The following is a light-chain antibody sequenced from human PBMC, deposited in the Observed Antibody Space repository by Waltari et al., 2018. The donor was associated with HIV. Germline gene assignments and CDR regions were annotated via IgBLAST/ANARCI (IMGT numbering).Light chain of an antibody. CDR1: RSLREPNGYHS. V-gene: IGKV2-28*01. J-gene: IGKJ4*02. CDR2: LSA. Sequence: IVLTQPPPAVVSAPGKPPSISGRTGRSLREPNGYHSLQWYVKRPGRSRQLPRYLSAKRASGVPDRFRGSGSGTDFTLRISRVEAEDVGIYYCMQARQRPRTFGGGTKVEIK. CDR3: MQARQRPRT.